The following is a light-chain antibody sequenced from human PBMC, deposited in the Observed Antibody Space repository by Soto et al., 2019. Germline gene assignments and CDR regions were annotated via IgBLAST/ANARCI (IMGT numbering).Light chain of an antibody. V-gene: IGKV3-15*01. CDR3: QHYNSWPRTWT. J-gene: IGKJ1*01. CDR1: QSVSIK. Sequence: EIVMTQYPATLSGSPGERATLSCGASQSVSIKLAWYQQKPGKAPRLLIYGASTRATGIPARLSGSGSGKEFTLTISSLQSEDFAVYHCQHYNSWPRTWTFGQGTKVDIK. CDR2: GAS.